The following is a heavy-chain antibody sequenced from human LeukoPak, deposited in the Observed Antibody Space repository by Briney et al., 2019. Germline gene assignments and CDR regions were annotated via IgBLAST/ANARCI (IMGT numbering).Heavy chain of an antibody. Sequence: SETLSLTCTVSGGSINSYYWSWIRQPPGKGLEWIGYISYSGSTNFNPSLESRVTISVDTSKNQFSLKLSSVTAADTAVYYCAREGTAGTNLNWFDPWGQGTLVTVSS. V-gene: IGHV4-59*01. CDR1: GGSINSYY. CDR2: ISYSGST. D-gene: IGHD1-1*01. CDR3: AREGTAGTNLNWFDP. J-gene: IGHJ5*02.